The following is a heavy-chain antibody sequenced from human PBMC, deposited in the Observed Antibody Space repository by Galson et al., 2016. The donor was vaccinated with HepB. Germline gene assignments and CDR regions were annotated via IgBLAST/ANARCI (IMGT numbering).Heavy chain of an antibody. D-gene: IGHD6-6*01. CDR2: IKDRVDGVTT. V-gene: IGHV3-15*01. CDR3: TTEGSSRKLDY. Sequence: SLRLSCAASGLTLTNAWMTWVRQAPGKGLEWVGRIKDRVDGVTTDYAAPVKGRFTISRDDSKNTLYLQMTSLKSDDTAVYYCTTEGSSRKLDYWGQGTLVTVSS. J-gene: IGHJ4*02. CDR1: GLTLTNAW.